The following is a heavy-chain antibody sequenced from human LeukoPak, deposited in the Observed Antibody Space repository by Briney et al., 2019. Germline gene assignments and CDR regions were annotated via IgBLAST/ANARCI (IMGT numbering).Heavy chain of an antibody. CDR1: GFTVSSNY. CDR3: AKTKRYSGSYFDY. Sequence: GGSLRLSCAASGFTVSSNYMSWVRQAPGKGLEWVSVIYSGGSTYYADSVKGRFTISRDNSKNTLYLQMNSLRAEDTAVYYCAKTKRYSGSYFDYWGRGTLVTVSS. J-gene: IGHJ4*02. CDR2: IYSGGST. D-gene: IGHD1-26*01. V-gene: IGHV3-66*01.